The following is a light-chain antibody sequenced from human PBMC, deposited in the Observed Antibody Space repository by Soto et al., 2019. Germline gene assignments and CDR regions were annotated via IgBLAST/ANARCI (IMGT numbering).Light chain of an antibody. CDR1: QSVCSRC. V-gene: IGKV3-20*01. J-gene: IGKJ1*01. Sequence: ETVLTQSPGTLSLSPGERVTLSCRASQSVCSRCLAWYQQKPGQSPRLLIYGASSRATGIPDRFSGSGSGPNFTPTIAKLGPKDLAVFYCKPSGPTPWTFAKGTRLEFK. CDR2: GAS. CDR3: KPSGPTPWT.